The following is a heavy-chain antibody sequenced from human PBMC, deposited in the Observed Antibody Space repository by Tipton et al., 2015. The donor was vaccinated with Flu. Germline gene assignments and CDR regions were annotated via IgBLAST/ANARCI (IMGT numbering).Heavy chain of an antibody. CDR3: ARVGAVTMVRGLAFDAFDI. D-gene: IGHD3-10*01. Sequence: TLSLTCTVSGASISSESYYWGWIRPPPGKGLEWIGNIYHSGSTNYNPSLKSRVTISLDKSKNQFSLNLSSVTAADTAVYYCARVGAVTMVRGLAFDAFDIWGLGTMVAVSS. CDR1: GASISSESYY. V-gene: IGHV4-39*07. CDR2: IYHSGST. J-gene: IGHJ3*02.